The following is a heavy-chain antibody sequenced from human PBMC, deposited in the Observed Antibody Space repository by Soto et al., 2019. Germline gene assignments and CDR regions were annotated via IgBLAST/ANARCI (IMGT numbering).Heavy chain of an antibody. V-gene: IGHV4-31*03. J-gene: IGHJ4*02. Sequence: QVQLQESGPGLVKPSQTLSLTCTVSGGSISSGGYYWSWIRQYPGKGLEWIGYIYYSGDTYYNPSLQSRVTISVDTSKNQFSPKMSSVTAADTAVYYCARESQSYGDLDYWGQGTLVTVSS. CDR2: IYYSGDT. CDR3: ARESQSYGDLDY. D-gene: IGHD4-17*01. CDR1: GGSISSGGYY.